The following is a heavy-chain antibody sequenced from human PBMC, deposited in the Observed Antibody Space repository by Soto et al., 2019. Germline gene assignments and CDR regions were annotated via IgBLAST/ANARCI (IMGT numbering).Heavy chain of an antibody. CDR2: IYPGDSDT. J-gene: IGHJ6*02. V-gene: IGHV5-51*01. CDR1: GYSFTSYW. CDR3: ARSKSQSYYYYGMDV. Sequence: GESLKISCKGSGYSFTSYWIGWVRQMPGKGLEWMGIIYPGDSDTRYSPSFQGQVTISADKSISTAYLQWSSLKASDTAMYYCARSKSQSYYYYGMDVWGQGTTVTVPS.